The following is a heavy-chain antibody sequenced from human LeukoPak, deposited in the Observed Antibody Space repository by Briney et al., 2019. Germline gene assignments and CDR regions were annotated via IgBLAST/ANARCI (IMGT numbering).Heavy chain of an antibody. CDR2: IYYSGST. J-gene: IGHJ4*02. CDR3: ATSRELRYDY. Sequence: SETLSLTCTVSGGSISSYYWSWIRQPPRKGLEWIGYIYYSGSTNYNPSLKSRVTISVDTSKNQFSLKLSSVTAADTAVYYCATSRELRYDYWGQGTLVTVSS. D-gene: IGHD3-9*01. V-gene: IGHV4-59*01. CDR1: GGSISSYY.